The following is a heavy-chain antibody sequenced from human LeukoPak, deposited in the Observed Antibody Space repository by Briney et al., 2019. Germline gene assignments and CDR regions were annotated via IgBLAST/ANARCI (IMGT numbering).Heavy chain of an antibody. CDR1: GFTFASSA. V-gene: IGHV1-58*02. Sequence: SVKVSCKASGFTFASSAMQWVRQARGQRLEWIGWIVVGSDNTNYAQKFQERVTITRDMSTSTAYMELSSLRSDDTAVYYCAKRAKTDAFDIWGQGTMVTVSS. J-gene: IGHJ3*02. CDR2: IVVGSDNT. CDR3: AKRAKTDAFDI.